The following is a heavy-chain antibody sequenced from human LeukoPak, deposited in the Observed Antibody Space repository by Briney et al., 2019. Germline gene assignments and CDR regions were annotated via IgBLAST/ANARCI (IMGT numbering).Heavy chain of an antibody. V-gene: IGHV1-69*04. CDR1: GGTFSSYA. CDR3: ARLWATGYSSGWFDY. D-gene: IGHD6-19*01. Sequence: ASVKVSCKASGGTFSSYAISWVRQAPGQGLEWMGRIIPILGIANYAQKFQGRVTITADKSTSTAYMELSSLRSEDTAVYYCARLWATGYSSGWFDYWGQGTLVTVSS. CDR2: IIPILGIA. J-gene: IGHJ4*02.